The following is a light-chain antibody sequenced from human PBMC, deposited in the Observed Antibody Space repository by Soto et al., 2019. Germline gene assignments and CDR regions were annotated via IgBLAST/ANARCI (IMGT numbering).Light chain of an antibody. V-gene: IGKV3-15*01. J-gene: IGKJ1*01. CDR2: GAS. CDR1: QSVSSN. Sequence: EIVMTQSPATLSASPGERATLSCRASQSVSSNLAWYQQKPGQAPRLLIYGASTWATGIPARFSGSGSGTDFTLTISSLQSEEFAVYYCQQYINWPVTFGQGTKVEIK. CDR3: QQYINWPVT.